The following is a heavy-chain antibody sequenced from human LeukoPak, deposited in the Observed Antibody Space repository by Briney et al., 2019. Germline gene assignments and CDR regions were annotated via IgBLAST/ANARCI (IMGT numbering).Heavy chain of an antibody. CDR2: IYYSGST. J-gene: IGHJ2*01. CDR3: ARVSSSWYQDWYFDL. Sequence: SETLSLTCTVSGGSIISYYWSWIRQPPGKGLEWIGYIYYSGSTNYNPSLKSRVTISVDTSKKQFSLKLSSVTAADTAVYYCARVSSSWYQDWYFDLWGRGTLVTVSS. V-gene: IGHV4-59*12. CDR1: GGSIISYY. D-gene: IGHD6-13*01.